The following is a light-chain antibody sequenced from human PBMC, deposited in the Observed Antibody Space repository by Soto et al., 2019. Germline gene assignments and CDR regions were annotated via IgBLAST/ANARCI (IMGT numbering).Light chain of an antibody. CDR1: QSAGIRS. J-gene: IGKJ4*01. V-gene: IGKV3-20*01. Sequence: EIVLTQSPATLSLSPGERATLFCRASQSAGIRSIAWYQLKPGQAPRLVISSASFRASGIPERFSGSASGTDFTLTISRLEPEDFAVYYCQQYASSPLTFGGGTKVEV. CDR3: QQYASSPLT. CDR2: SAS.